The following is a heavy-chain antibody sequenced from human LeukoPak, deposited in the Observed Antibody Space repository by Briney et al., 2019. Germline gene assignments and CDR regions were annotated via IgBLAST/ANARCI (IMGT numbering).Heavy chain of an antibody. CDR2: ISGSGGST. CDR3: AGKIAAAGVVYYYMDV. V-gene: IGHV3-23*01. Sequence: GGSLRLSCAASGFTFNSYDMTWVRQAPGKGLEWVSAISGSGGSTYYADSVKGRFTISRDNSKNTLYLQMNSLRAEDTAVYYCAGKIAAAGVVYYYMDVWGKGTTVTVSS. D-gene: IGHD6-13*01. J-gene: IGHJ6*03. CDR1: GFTFNSYD.